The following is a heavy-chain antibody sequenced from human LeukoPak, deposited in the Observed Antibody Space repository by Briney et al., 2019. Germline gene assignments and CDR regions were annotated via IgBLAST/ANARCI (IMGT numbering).Heavy chain of an antibody. CDR3: TTVSWYDFWSGYPPPDY. Sequence: PGGSLRLSCAASGFTFSSYAMSWVRQAPGKGLEWVGRIKSKTDGGTTDYAAPVKGRFTISRDDSKNTLYLQMNSLKTEDTAVYYCTTVSWYDFWSGYPPPDYWGQGTLVTVSS. D-gene: IGHD3-3*01. V-gene: IGHV3-15*01. CDR2: IKSKTDGGTT. CDR1: GFTFSSYA. J-gene: IGHJ4*02.